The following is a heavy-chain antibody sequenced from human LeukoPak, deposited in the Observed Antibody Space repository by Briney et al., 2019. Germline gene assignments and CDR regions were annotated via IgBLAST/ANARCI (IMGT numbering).Heavy chain of an antibody. J-gene: IGHJ4*02. CDR2: SSYSGST. V-gene: IGHV4-59*01. CDR3: ARVGGSGWFDY. D-gene: IGHD6-19*01. Sequence: PSETLSLTCTVSGGSISSYYWSWIRQPPGKGLEWIGYSSYSGSTNYNTSLKSRVTISVDTSKNQFSLKLNSVTAADTAVYFCARVGGSGWFDYWGQGTLVAASS. CDR1: GGSISSYY.